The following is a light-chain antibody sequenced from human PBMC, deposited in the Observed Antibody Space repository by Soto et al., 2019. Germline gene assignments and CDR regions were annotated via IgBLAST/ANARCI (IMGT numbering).Light chain of an antibody. J-gene: IGKJ5*01. Sequence: DIQMTQSPSTLSASVGDRVTFTCRASQTISSWLAWYQQKPGKAPKLLIYKASTLESGVPSRFSGGGSGTDFTLTISRVEPEDFALYICQQYDGSPITFGQGTRLEIK. CDR1: QTISSW. CDR2: KAS. CDR3: QQYDGSPIT. V-gene: IGKV1-5*03.